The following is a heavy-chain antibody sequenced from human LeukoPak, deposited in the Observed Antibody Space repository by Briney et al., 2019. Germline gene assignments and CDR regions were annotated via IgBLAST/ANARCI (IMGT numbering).Heavy chain of an antibody. CDR1: GGSISSSNW. D-gene: IGHD3-16*01. V-gene: IGHV4-4*02. J-gene: IGHJ6*03. Sequence: PSETLSLTCAVSGGSISSSNWWSWVRQPPGKGLEWIGEIYHSGSTNYNPSLKSRVTISVDKSKNQFSLKLSSVTAADTAVYYCARDGAHKNHYYSYYYMDVWGKGTTVTVSS. CDR3: ARDGAHKNHYYSYYYMDV. CDR2: IYHSGST.